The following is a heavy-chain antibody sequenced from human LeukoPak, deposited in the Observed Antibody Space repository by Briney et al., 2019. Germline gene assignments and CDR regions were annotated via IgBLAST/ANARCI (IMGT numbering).Heavy chain of an antibody. CDR2: IYYRGDI. D-gene: IGHD4-23*01. V-gene: IGHV4-59*01. J-gene: IGHJ4*02. Sequence: PSETLSLTCSVSDGSIRTYYWSWIRQSPGQGLEWIANIYYRGDINYNPSLKSRVIISIDTSKNQFSLKVTSLTAADTAVYYCARMDDCTVITHCQFDYWGQGTLVTVSS. CDR1: DGSIRTYY. CDR3: ARMDDCTVITHCQFDY.